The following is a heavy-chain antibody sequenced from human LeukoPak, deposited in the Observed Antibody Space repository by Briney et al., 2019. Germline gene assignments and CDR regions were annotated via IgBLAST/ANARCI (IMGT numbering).Heavy chain of an antibody. CDR1: GFTLSSYS. J-gene: IGHJ4*02. CDR3: ARDLTTVVIGLVDY. CDR2: ISSSSSYI. D-gene: IGHD4-23*01. V-gene: IGHV3-21*01. Sequence: PGGSLRLSCAASGFTLSSYSMNWVRQAPGKGLEWVSSISSSSSYIYYADSVKGRFTISRDNAKNSLYLQMNSLRAEDTAVYYCARDLTTVVIGLVDYWGQGTLVTVSS.